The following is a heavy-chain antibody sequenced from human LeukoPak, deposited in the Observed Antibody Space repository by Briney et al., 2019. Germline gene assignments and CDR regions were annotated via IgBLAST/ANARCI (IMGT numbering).Heavy chain of an antibody. Sequence: GALRPSCATFGPTLSSHLMHWARQAPGEGLEWVSAISGSGGSTYYADSVKGRFTISRDNSKNTLYLQMNSLRAEDTAVYYCAKDRDGNFPNWGQGTLVTVSS. D-gene: IGHD4-23*01. J-gene: IGHJ4*02. V-gene: IGHV3-23*01. CDR3: AKDRDGNFPN. CDR2: ISGSGGST. CDR1: GPTLSSHL.